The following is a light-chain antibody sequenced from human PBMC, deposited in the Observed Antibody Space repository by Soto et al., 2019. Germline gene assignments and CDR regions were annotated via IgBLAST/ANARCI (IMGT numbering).Light chain of an antibody. CDR3: QQYNDWPRT. Sequence: ETVMTQSPATLSVSPGGRATLSCRASQSISDTLAWYQQKPGQAPRLLIHGASTRATGFPARFSGSGSGTDFTLTISSLQSEDFAVYYCQQYNDWPRTFGQGSKVDLK. CDR1: QSISDT. CDR2: GAS. V-gene: IGKV3-15*01. J-gene: IGKJ1*01.